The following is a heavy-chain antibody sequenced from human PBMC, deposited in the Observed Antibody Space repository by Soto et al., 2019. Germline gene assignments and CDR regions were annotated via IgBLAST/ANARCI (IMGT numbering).Heavy chain of an antibody. CDR3: ARDGSGYRSRAAPMDV. D-gene: IGHD3-22*01. CDR1: GDTFSSYA. J-gene: IGHJ6*02. CDR2: IIPIIGTA. Sequence: QVQLVQSGAEAKKPGSSVKVSCKASGDTFSSYAISWVRQAPGQGLEWMGGIIPIIGTANYARKFQGRVTITADESTSTDSMELSSLRSEATAVYYCARDGSGYRSRAAPMDVWGQGNTVTVSS. V-gene: IGHV1-69*01.